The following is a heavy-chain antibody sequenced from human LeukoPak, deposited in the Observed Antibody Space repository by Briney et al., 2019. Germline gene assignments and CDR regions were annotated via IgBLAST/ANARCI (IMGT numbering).Heavy chain of an antibody. CDR1: GFTFSYYS. Sequence: GSLRLSCAASGFTFSYYSMDWVRQAPGKGLEWISYISSSDTIFYADSAKGRFTVSRDNGKSTVYLQMNSLRAEDTAVYYCATQWELRYFQHWGQGTLVTVSS. J-gene: IGHJ1*01. CDR3: ATQWELRYFQH. D-gene: IGHD1-26*01. V-gene: IGHV3-69-1*01. CDR2: ISSSDTI.